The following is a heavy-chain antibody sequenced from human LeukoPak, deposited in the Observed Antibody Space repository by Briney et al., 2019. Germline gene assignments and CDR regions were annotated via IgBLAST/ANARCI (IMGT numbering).Heavy chain of an antibody. V-gene: IGHV3-53*01. J-gene: IGHJ4*02. CDR1: GFTVSTNF. CDR3: GGFEAAAGLDY. CDR2: IFSSGTT. D-gene: IGHD6-13*01. Sequence: GGSLRLSCAASGFTVSTNFLNWVRQAPGKGLEWVSVIFSSGTTYYADSVKGRFTISRDESKNTLYLQMNSLRAEDTAVYYCGGFEAAAGLDYWGQGTLVTVSS.